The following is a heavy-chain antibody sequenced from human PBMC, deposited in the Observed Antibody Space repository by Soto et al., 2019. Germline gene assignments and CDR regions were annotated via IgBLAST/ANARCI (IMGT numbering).Heavy chain of an antibody. CDR2: INAGNGNT. CDR3: ARADILTGSLGY. CDR1: GYTFTSYA. J-gene: IGHJ4*02. Sequence: ASVKVSFKASGYTFTSYALHWLRQAPGQRLEWMGWINAGNGNTKYSQKFQGSVTISRDTSASTAYMELSSLRSEDTAVYYCARADILTGSLGYWGQGTLVTVSS. D-gene: IGHD3-9*01. V-gene: IGHV1-3*01.